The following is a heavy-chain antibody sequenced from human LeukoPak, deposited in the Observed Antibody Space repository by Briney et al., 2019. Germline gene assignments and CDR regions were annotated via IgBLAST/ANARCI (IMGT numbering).Heavy chain of an antibody. J-gene: IGHJ4*02. CDR2: IYYSGST. V-gene: IGHV4-61*01. CDR1: GGSISSSSYY. CDR3: CASILAAAGYFDH. Sequence: ASETLSLTCTVSGGSISSSSYYWSWIRQPPGKGLEWIGYIYYSGSTNYNPSLKSRVTISVDTSKNQFSLKLSSVTAADTAVYYCCASILAAAGYFDHWGQGTLVTVSS. D-gene: IGHD6-13*01.